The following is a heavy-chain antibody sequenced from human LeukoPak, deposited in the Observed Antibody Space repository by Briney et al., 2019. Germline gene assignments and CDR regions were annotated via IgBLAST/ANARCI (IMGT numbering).Heavy chain of an antibody. J-gene: IGHJ6*03. V-gene: IGHV4-59*01. CDR1: GGSISSYY. D-gene: IGHD3-22*01. CDR2: IYYSGST. Sequence: SETLSLTCTVSGGSISSYYWSWIRQPPGKGLEWIGYIYYSGSTNYNPSLKSRVTISVDTSKNQFSLKLSSVTAADTAVYYCARDRYDSSDYPHYYYMDVWGKGTTVTVSS. CDR3: ARDRYDSSDYPHYYYMDV.